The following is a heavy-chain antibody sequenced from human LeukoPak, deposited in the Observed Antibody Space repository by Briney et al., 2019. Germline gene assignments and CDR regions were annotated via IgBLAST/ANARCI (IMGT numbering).Heavy chain of an antibody. V-gene: IGHV1-69*04. CDR2: IIPVLNIT. CDR1: GGTFSSSA. Sequence: SVKVSCKTSGGTFSSSAISWVRQAPGQGLEWMGRIIPVLNITSYAQKFQGRVTITADTSTSTVYMELSSLRSEETAVYYCAGDQGLTCTPPYGLDVWGQGTTVIVSS. CDR3: AGDQGLTCTPPYGLDV. J-gene: IGHJ6*02. D-gene: IGHD4/OR15-4a*01.